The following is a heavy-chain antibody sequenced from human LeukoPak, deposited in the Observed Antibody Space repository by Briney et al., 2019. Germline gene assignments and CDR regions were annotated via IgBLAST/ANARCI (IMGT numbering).Heavy chain of an antibody. Sequence: RAGGSLRLSCAASGFMFNTYWMIWVRQAPGKGLEWVANIKQDGSEKYYVDSVKGRFTISRDNAKNSLFLQINSLRAEDTAVYYCARRGLSSISCYSCRYYYGMDVWGQGTTVTVSS. CDR1: GFMFNTYW. V-gene: IGHV3-7*01. CDR2: IKQDGSEK. J-gene: IGHJ6*02. CDR3: ARRGLSSISCYSCRYYYGMDV. D-gene: IGHD2-2*02.